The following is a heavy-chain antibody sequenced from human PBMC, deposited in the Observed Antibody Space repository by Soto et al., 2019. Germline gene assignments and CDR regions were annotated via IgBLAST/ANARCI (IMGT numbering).Heavy chain of an antibody. Sequence: QVQLVQSGAEVRKPGSSVKVSCKASGGTFSRHAVSWVRQAPGQGLEWMGGIIPMFGTANHAQKFQGRVTITADESTSTDYMELNSLTSEDTAIYYCARGWGDDSTDYYYAYWGQGTLVIVSS. CDR1: GGTFSRHA. J-gene: IGHJ4*02. D-gene: IGHD3-22*01. V-gene: IGHV1-69*01. CDR2: IIPMFGTA. CDR3: ARGWGDDSTDYYYAY.